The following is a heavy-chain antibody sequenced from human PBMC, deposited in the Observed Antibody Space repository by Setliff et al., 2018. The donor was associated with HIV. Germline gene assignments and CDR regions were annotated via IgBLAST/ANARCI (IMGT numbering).Heavy chain of an antibody. CDR3: AIARGVLTDYSPRGPNYHYYMDV. Sequence: SETLSLTCAVYGGSFSDYYWGWIRQPPGKGLEWIGEINQSGYTKYTPSLKSRVTISLDTSNKQLSLKLTSVTAADTAVYYCAIARGVLTDYSPRGPNYHYYMDVWGKGTTVTVSS. CDR1: GGSFSDYY. V-gene: IGHV4-34*01. D-gene: IGHD3-9*01. J-gene: IGHJ6*03. CDR2: INQSGYT.